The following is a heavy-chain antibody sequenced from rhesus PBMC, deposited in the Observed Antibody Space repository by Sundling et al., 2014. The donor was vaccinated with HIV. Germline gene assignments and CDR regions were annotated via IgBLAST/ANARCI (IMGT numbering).Heavy chain of an antibody. CDR1: GASISSYH. CDR3: AQIGVVNDFDH. CDR2: ISGGGGGT. Sequence: QVQMQGSGPGLVKPSETLYLTCAVSGASISSYHWSWIRQAPGKGLEWIGFISGGGGGTNYNPSLNSRVTISTDTSKNQFSLKLTSVTAADTAVYFCAQIGVVNDFDHWGQGVLVTVSS. J-gene: IGHJ4*01. D-gene: IGHD3-16*01. V-gene: IGHV4-173*01.